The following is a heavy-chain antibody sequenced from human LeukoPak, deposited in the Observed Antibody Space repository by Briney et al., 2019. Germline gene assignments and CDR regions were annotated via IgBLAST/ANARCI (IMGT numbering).Heavy chain of an antibody. D-gene: IGHD1-14*01. CDR2: IYYSGST. V-gene: IGHV4-30-4*01. J-gene: IGHJ3*02. CDR3: ARGYNPYLFDI. Sequence: SETLSLTCTVSGGSISSGNYYWSWIRQPPGKGLEWIGYIYYSGSTYYNPSLKSRVTISIDTSKNQFSLKLSSVTATDTAVYYCARGYNPYLFDIWGQGTMVTVSS. CDR1: GGSISSGNYY.